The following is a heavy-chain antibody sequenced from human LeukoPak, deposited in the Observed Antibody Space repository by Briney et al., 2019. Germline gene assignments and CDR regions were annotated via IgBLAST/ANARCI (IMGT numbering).Heavy chain of an antibody. D-gene: IGHD6-6*01. CDR3: ARSGGEQLYRVFDY. CDR1: GFTFSSYG. V-gene: IGHV3-30*02. CDR2: IRYDGSNK. J-gene: IGHJ4*02. Sequence: GGSLRLSCAASGFTFSSYGMHWVRQAPGKGLEWVAFIRYDGSNKYYADSVKGRFTISRDNSKNTLYLQMNSLRAEDTAVYYCARSGGEQLYRVFDYWGQGTLVTVSS.